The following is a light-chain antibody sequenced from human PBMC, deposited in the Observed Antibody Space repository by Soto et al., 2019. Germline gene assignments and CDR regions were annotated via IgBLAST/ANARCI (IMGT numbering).Light chain of an antibody. V-gene: IGKV3-20*01. J-gene: IGKJ2*01. CDR1: QSVSSSY. CDR3: QQYGDSPYT. CDR2: VAS. Sequence: EIVLTQSPGTLSLSPGERVTLSCRASQSVSSSYLAWYQQKPGQAPRLIIYVASSRATGIPDRFSGSGSGTDFTFTISRLEPEDFAMYYCQQYGDSPYTFGQGTKLEIK.